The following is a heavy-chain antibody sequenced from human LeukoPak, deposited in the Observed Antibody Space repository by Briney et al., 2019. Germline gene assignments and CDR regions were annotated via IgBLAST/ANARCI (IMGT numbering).Heavy chain of an antibody. V-gene: IGHV5-51*01. CDR1: GYSFTSYW. CDR2: IYPGDSDT. Sequence: GESLKISYKGSGYSFTSYWIGWVRQMPGKGLEWMGIIYPGDSDTRYSPSFQGQVTISADKSISTAYLQWSSLKASDTAMYYCASADSSGLFAFDIWGQGTMVTVSS. D-gene: IGHD3-22*01. CDR3: ASADSSGLFAFDI. J-gene: IGHJ3*02.